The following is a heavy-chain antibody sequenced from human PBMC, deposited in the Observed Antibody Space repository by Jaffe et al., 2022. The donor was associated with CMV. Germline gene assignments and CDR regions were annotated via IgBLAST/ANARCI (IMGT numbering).Heavy chain of an antibody. Sequence: QVQLQQWGAGLLKPSETLSLTCAVYGGSFSGYYWSWIRQPPGKGLEWIGEINHSGSTNYNPSLKSRVTISVDTSKNQFSLKLSSVTAADTAVYYCARAKGSSSGQGSGTPKPHKPRDRYNWFDPWGQGTLVTVSS. CDR3: ARAKGSSSGQGSGTPKPHKPRDRYNWFDP. D-gene: IGHD6-6*01. CDR1: GGSFSGYY. J-gene: IGHJ5*02. CDR2: INHSGST. V-gene: IGHV4-34*01.